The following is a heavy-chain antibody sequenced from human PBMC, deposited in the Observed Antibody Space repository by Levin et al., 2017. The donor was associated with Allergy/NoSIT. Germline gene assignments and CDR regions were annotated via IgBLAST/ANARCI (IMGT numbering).Heavy chain of an antibody. CDR1: GFIFNDYY. J-gene: IGHJ4*02. V-gene: IGHV3-72*01. CDR2: SRNRGQSFTT. D-gene: IGHD5-24*01. CDR3: VRALLGFNYAIDH. Sequence: GESLKISCEASGFIFNDYYMDWVRQAPGKGLEWIGRSRNRGQSFTTEYAASVKGRFTTSRDESKNSLYLHMNSLRTEDTAVYYCVRALLGFNYAIDHWGQGTLVTVSS.